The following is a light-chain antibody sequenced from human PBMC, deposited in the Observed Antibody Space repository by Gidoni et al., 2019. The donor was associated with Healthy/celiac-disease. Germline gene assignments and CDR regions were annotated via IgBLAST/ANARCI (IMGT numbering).Light chain of an antibody. CDR2: EVS. CDR3: SSYTSSSTLLYV. J-gene: IGLJ1*01. CDR1: SSDVGGYNY. V-gene: IGLV2-14*01. Sequence: QSALTQPASVSGSPGQSITISCTGTSSDVGGYNYVSWYQQHPGKAPKLMIYEVSNRHSGVSNRFSGSKSGNTASLTISALQAEDEADYYCSSYTSSSTLLYVFGTGTKVTVL.